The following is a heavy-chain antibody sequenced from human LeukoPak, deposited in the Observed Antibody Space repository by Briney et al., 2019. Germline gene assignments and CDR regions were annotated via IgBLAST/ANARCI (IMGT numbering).Heavy chain of an antibody. D-gene: IGHD4-17*01. J-gene: IGHJ6*02. CDR3: AKTFGTVTTVGLDYYYYGMDV. CDR2: ISGSGGST. Sequence: GGSLRLSCAASGFTFSSYAMSWVRQAPGKGLEWVSAISGSGGSTYYADSVKGRFTISRDNSKNTLYLQMNSLRAEDTAVYYCAKTFGTVTTVGLDYYYYGMDVWGQGTTVTVSS. CDR1: GFTFSSYA. V-gene: IGHV3-23*01.